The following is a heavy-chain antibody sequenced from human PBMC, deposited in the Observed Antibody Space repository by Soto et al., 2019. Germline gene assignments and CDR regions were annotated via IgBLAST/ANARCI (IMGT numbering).Heavy chain of an antibody. V-gene: IGHV3-48*02. CDR1: GFAFRSYS. CDR3: TRDELPGDYREDFDI. CDR2: IDGRGSIM. D-gene: IGHD7-27*01. J-gene: IGHJ3*02. Sequence: EVQLVESGGGLVQPGGSLRLSCAASGFAFRSYSLSWVRQAPGKGLEWVAYIDGRGSIMYYAGSVEGRFAISRDNAMSSLFLQLNGVRDEDTAISSCTRDELPGDYREDFDIRGQGTVDNVSS.